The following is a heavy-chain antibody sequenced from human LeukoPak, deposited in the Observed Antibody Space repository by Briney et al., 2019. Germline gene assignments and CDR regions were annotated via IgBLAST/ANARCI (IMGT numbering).Heavy chain of an antibody. CDR1: GFTFSSYA. CDR3: ANLIAVAGSFDY. D-gene: IGHD6-19*01. CDR2: ISGGGGST. Sequence: GGSLXLSCAASGFTFSSYAMSWVRQAPGKGLEXVSSISGGGGSTYYADSVKGRFTISRDTSKNALYLQMNNLRAEDTAVYYCANLIAVAGSFDYWGQGTLVTVSS. J-gene: IGHJ4*02. V-gene: IGHV3-23*01.